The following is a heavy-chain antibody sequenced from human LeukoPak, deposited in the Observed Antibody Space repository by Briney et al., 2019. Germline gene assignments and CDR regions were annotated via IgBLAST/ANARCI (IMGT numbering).Heavy chain of an antibody. D-gene: IGHD3-16*01. J-gene: IGHJ6*03. CDR1: GFTFSSYS. CDR2: ISSSSSYI. CDR3: AREGAGGDLYYYYYYMDV. Sequence: NPGGSLRLSCAASGFTFSSYSMNWVRQAPGKGLEWVSSISSSSSYIYYADSVKGRFTISRDNAKNSLYLQMNSLRAEDTAVYYCAREGAGGDLYYYYYYMDVWGKGTTVTVSS. V-gene: IGHV3-21*01.